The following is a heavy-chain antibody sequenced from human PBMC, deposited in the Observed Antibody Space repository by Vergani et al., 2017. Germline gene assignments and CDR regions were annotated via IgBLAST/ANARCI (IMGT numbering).Heavy chain of an antibody. V-gene: IGHV3-33*06. D-gene: IGHD3-22*01. Sequence: QVQLVESGGGVVQPGRSLRLSCAASGFTFSSHGMHWVRQAPGKGLEGVAVILYDGSNKYYADSVKGRFTISRDNSKNTLDLQMNSLRAEDTAVYYCAKDTRGYYYDSSIDDWGQGTLVTVSS. CDR2: ILYDGSNK. CDR1: GFTFSSHG. J-gene: IGHJ4*02. CDR3: AKDTRGYYYDSSIDD.